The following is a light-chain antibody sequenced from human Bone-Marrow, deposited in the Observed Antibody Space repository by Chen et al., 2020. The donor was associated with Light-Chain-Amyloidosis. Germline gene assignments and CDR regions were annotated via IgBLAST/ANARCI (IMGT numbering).Light chain of an antibody. CDR3: QQYNNWPLT. Sequence: EVVMTQSQATLSVFPGERATLSCRASQSVGGDVAWYQQKPGQATRLLIYGASTRATGIPVRFSGSGSRTEFTLTISSLQSEDFAVYYCQQYNNWPLTFGGGTKVEIK. CDR1: QSVGGD. CDR2: GAS. J-gene: IGKJ4*01. V-gene: IGKV3-15*01.